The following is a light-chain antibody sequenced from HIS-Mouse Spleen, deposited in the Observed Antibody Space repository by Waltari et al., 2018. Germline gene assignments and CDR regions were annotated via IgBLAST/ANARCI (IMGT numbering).Light chain of an antibody. V-gene: IGLV3-10*01. Sequence: SYELTQPPSVSVSPGQTARITCSGDALPKKYAYWYQQQSGQAPLLFIYEDSKRPSGIPQRFSGSSSGTMATLTISGAQVEDEADDYCYSTGSSGNHRVFGGGTRLTVL. J-gene: IGLJ2*01. CDR3: YSTGSSGNHRV. CDR2: EDS. CDR1: ALPKKY.